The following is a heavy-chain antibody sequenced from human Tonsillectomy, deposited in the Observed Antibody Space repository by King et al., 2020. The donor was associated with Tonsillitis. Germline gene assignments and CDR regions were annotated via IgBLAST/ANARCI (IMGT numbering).Heavy chain of an antibody. J-gene: IGHJ4*02. CDR3: AKVDGSSSWGFEY. CDR1: GFTFSKYG. D-gene: IGHD6-13*01. CDR2: IRYGGSKT. Sequence: VQLVESGGGVVQPGGSLRLSCAASGFTFSKYGMHWVRQAPGKGLEWVALIRYGGSKTYYADSVKGRCTISRDDSKNTLYLQMNSLRTEDTAVYYCAKVDGSSSWGFEYWGQGTLVTVSS. V-gene: IGHV3-30*02.